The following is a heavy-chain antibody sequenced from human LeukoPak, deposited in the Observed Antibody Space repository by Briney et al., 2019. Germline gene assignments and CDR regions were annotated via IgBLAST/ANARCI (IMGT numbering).Heavy chain of an antibody. J-gene: IGHJ5*02. CDR3: ARVRKTNAGAVSGSGVQGWFDP. V-gene: IGHV4-38-2*01. CDR2: IYNSGGI. CDR1: GYSISSGYY. D-gene: IGHD3-10*01. Sequence: SETLCLTCAVSGYSISSGYYWGWIRQPPGKGLEGFGSIYNSGGIYYKQSLKSRVTISVDNAKNKFSLEMRTVTAADTAVYYLARVRKTNAGAVSGSGVQGWFDPRGQGTLVTAPS.